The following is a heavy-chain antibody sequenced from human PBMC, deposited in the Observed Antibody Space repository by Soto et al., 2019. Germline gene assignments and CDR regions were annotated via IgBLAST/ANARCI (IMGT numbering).Heavy chain of an antibody. CDR3: ARDYSNYVDWYYFDY. Sequence: ASVKVSCKASGYTFTSYYMHWVRQAPGQGLEWMGIINPSGGSTSYAQKFQGRVTMTRDTSTSTVYMELSSLRSEDTAVYYCARDYSNYVDWYYFDYWGQGTLVTVSS. V-gene: IGHV1-46*03. D-gene: IGHD4-4*01. J-gene: IGHJ4*02. CDR2: INPSGGST. CDR1: GYTFTSYY.